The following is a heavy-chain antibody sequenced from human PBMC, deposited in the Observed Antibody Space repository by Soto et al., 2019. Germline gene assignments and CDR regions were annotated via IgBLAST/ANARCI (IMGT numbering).Heavy chain of an antibody. D-gene: IGHD1-20*01. J-gene: IGHJ6*03. Sequence: ASVKVSCKASGYTFTGYYMHWVRQAPGQGLEWMGWINPNSGGTNYAQKFQGWVTMTRDTSISTAYMELSRLRSDDTAVYYCARGCITGTIYYYYYMDVWGKGTTVTVSS. CDR3: ARGCITGTIYYYYYMDV. CDR1: GYTFTGYY. CDR2: INPNSGGT. V-gene: IGHV1-2*04.